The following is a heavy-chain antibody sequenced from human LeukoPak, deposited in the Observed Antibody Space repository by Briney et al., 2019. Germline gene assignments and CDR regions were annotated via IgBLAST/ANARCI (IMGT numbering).Heavy chain of an antibody. CDR2: ISAYNGNT. CDR3: ARGCSSTSCYNVWYYGMDV. CDR1: GYTFTSYG. V-gene: IGHV1-18*01. J-gene: IGHJ6*02. D-gene: IGHD2-2*02. Sequence: VASVKVSCKASGYTFTSYGISWVRQAPGQGLERMGWISAYNGNTNYAQKLQGRVTMTTDTSTSTAYMELRSLRSDDTAVYYCARGCSSTSCYNVWYYGMDVWGQGTTVTVSS.